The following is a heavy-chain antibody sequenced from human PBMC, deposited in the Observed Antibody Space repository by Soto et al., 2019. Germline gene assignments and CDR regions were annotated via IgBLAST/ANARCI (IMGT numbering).Heavy chain of an antibody. Sequence: GESLKTSFKGPGYSFTSYWISWARQMPGKGLEWMGRIDPSDSYTNYSPSFQGHVTISADKSISTAYLQWRSLKASDTAMYYCATLPGTLDYWGQGTLVTVSS. CDR3: ATLPGTLDY. D-gene: IGHD1-26*01. CDR1: GYSFTSYW. J-gene: IGHJ4*02. V-gene: IGHV5-10-1*01. CDR2: IDPSDSYT.